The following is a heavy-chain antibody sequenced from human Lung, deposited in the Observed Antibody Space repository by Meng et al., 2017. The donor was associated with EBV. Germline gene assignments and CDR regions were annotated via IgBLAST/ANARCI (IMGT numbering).Heavy chain of an antibody. CDR2: TYYRSKWYN. CDR3: ARGATSVFDL. J-gene: IGHJ2*01. CDR1: GDSVSSSSAA. V-gene: IGHV6-1*01. Sequence: HQSGPGLVKPSHTLSLTCVISGDSVSSSSAACTWIRKSPSRGLELLGRTYYRSKWYNDYAVFVKSRITINPDTSKNQFSLQLNSVTPEDTAVYYCARGATSVFDLWGRGTLVTVSS.